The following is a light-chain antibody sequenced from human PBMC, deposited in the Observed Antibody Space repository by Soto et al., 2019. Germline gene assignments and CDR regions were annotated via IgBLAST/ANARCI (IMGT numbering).Light chain of an antibody. CDR3: QQSGSSPWT. Sequence: EIVLTQSPGTLSLSPGERVTLSCRASQSVSSSYLAWYQQKPGQAPRLLIYGASSRATGIPDRFSGSGSGTDFTLTISRLEPEDFAVYYCQQSGSSPWTFGQGTKVEIK. J-gene: IGKJ1*01. CDR1: QSVSSSY. CDR2: GAS. V-gene: IGKV3-20*01.